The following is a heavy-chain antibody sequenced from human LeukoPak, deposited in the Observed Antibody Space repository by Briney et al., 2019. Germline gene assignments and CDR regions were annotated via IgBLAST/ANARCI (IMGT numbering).Heavy chain of an antibody. CDR3: ARDQVKGMNYYYYMDV. CDR1: GFTFSSYE. V-gene: IGHV3-48*03. J-gene: IGHJ6*03. CDR2: ISSSGSTI. D-gene: IGHD4-11*01. Sequence: GGSLRLSCAASGFTFSSYEMNWVRQAPGKGLEWVSYISSSGSTIYYADSVKGRFTISRDNAKNSLYLQMNSLRAEDTAVYCCARDQVKGMNYYYYMDVWSKGTTVTVSS.